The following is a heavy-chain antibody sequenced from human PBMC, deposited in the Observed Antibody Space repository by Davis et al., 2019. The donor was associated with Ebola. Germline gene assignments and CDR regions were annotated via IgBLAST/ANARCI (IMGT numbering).Heavy chain of an antibody. CDR2: IYYSGST. Sequence: SETLSLTCTVSGGSISGYYWSWIRQPPGKGLEWIGYIYYSGSTNYNPSLKSRVTISVDTSKNQFSLKLSSVTAADTAVYYCARDSGSYSKGYDYWGQGTLVTVSS. D-gene: IGHD1-26*01. CDR3: ARDSGSYSKGYDY. CDR1: GGSISGYY. J-gene: IGHJ4*02. V-gene: IGHV4-59*12.